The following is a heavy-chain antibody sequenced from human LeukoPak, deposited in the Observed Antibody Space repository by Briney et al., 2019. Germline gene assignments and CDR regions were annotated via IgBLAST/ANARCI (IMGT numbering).Heavy chain of an antibody. CDR2: IYYSGST. V-gene: IGHV4-59*01. CDR1: GGSISSYY. J-gene: IGHJ4*02. D-gene: IGHD3-16*02. Sequence: SETLSLTCTVSGGSISSYYWSWLRQPPGKGLEWIGYIYYSGSTNYNPSLKSRVTISVDTSKNQFSLKLSSVTAADKAVYYCARVSVTVIDYWGQGTLVTVSS. CDR3: ARVSVTVIDY.